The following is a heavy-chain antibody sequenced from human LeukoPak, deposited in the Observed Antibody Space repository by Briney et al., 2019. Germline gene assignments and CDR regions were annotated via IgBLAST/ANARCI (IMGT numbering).Heavy chain of an antibody. D-gene: IGHD5-24*01. Sequence: SVKVSCKASGGTFITYAITWVRQAPGQGLEWMGRILPIFDMANYAQKFQGRVTITADKSTRTAYMELSSLRSDDTAVYYCARDGGWLQTQNHYYYHGMDVWGQGTTVTVSS. V-gene: IGHV1-69*04. J-gene: IGHJ6*02. CDR2: ILPIFDMA. CDR1: GGTFITYA. CDR3: ARDGGWLQTQNHYYYHGMDV.